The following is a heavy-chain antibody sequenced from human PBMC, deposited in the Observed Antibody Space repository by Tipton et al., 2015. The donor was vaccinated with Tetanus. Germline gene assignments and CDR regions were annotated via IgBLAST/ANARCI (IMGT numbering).Heavy chain of an antibody. CDR1: GYTFTGYY. Sequence: QLVQSGAELKKPGASVKVSCTASGYTFTGYYMYWVRQAPGQGLEWVGWIDHNSGDTNYAQNFQGRVTMTRDTSNSTVYMELSRLRSDDTAGYYCARDRGDYIYYGMDVWGPGTTVTVSS. J-gene: IGHJ6*02. V-gene: IGHV1-2*02. CDR2: IDHNSGDT. CDR3: ARDRGDYIYYGMDV. D-gene: IGHD3-22*01.